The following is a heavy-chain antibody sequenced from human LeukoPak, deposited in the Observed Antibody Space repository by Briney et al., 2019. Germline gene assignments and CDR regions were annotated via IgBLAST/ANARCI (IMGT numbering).Heavy chain of an antibody. CDR3: AGDAHYDSSGYRRTIFDY. CDR2: IYYSGST. J-gene: IGHJ4*02. CDR1: GGSISSSSYY. V-gene: IGHV4-39*07. Sequence: SETLSLTCTVSGGSISSSSYYWGWIRQPPGKGLEWIGSIYYSGSTYYNPSLKSRVTISVDTSKNQFSLKLSSVTAADTAVYYCAGDAHYDSSGYRRTIFDYWGQGTLVTVSS. D-gene: IGHD3-22*01.